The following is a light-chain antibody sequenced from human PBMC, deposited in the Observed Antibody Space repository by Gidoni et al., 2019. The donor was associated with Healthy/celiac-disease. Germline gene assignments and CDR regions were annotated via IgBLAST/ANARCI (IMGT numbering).Light chain of an antibody. J-gene: IGLJ2*01. CDR2: QDS. CDR3: QAWDSSVV. CDR1: KLGDKY. Sequence: SYELTQPPSVSVSPGQTASITCSGDKLGDKYACWYQQKPGQCPVLVIYQDSKRPSGLPERFSGSNSGNTATLTISGTQAMDAADYYCQAWDSSVVFGGGTKLTVL. V-gene: IGLV3-1*01.